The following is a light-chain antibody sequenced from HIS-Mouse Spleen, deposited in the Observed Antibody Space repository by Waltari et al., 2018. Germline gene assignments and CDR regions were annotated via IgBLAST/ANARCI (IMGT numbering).Light chain of an antibody. CDR3: AAWDDSLSGPV. CDR2: RNN. V-gene: IGLV1-47*01. CDR1: SSNIGSNY. Sequence: QSVLTQPPSASGTPGQRVTIPSSGSSSNIGSNYVYWYQQLPGTAPKLLIYRNNQRPSGVPDRFSGSKSGTSASLAISGLRSEDEADYYCAAWDDSLSGPVFGGGTKLTVL. J-gene: IGLJ3*02.